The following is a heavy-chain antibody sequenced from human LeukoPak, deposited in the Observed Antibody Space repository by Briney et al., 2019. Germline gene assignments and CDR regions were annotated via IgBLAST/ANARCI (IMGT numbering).Heavy chain of an antibody. CDR2: INPNSGVT. CDR3: ARDNDGSGFFDY. V-gene: IGHV1-2*02. Sequence: ASVKVSCKASGYTITGYYIHWVRQAPGQGLEWMGWINPNSGVTNYAQKFQGRVTMTRYTSISTAYMELSRLRSDDTAVYYCARDNDGSGFFDYWGQGTLVTVSS. J-gene: IGHJ4*02. CDR1: GYTITGYY. D-gene: IGHD3-10*01.